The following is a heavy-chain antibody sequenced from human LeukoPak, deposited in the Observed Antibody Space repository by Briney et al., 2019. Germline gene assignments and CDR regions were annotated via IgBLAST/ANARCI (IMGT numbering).Heavy chain of an antibody. Sequence: GGSLRLSCAASGFTFSSCSMNWVRQAPGKGLEWVSSISSSSSYIYYADSVKGRFTISRDNAKNSLYLQMNSLRAEDTAVYYCARPRVSGSQDAFDIWGQGTMVTVSS. CDR3: ARPRVSGSQDAFDI. D-gene: IGHD5-12*01. J-gene: IGHJ3*02. V-gene: IGHV3-21*01. CDR2: ISSSSSYI. CDR1: GFTFSSCS.